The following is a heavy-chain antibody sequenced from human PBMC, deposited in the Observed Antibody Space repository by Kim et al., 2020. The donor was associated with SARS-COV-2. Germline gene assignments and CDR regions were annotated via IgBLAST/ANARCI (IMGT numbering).Heavy chain of an antibody. Sequence: KSRVTISVDTSKNQFSLKLSSVTAADTAVYYCARGRYGQQLGYYYYYMDVWGKGTTVTVSS. J-gene: IGHJ6*03. CDR3: ARGRYGQQLGYYYYYMDV. D-gene: IGHD6-13*01. V-gene: IGHV4-34*01.